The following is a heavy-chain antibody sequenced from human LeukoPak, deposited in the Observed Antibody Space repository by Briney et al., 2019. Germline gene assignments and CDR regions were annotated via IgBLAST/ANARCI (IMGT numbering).Heavy chain of an antibody. V-gene: IGHV3-23*01. CDR1: EFTYG. CDR2: ISSSGSNT. CDR3: AKDTGGYSLYYFDY. D-gene: IGHD5-18*01. Sequence: GGSLRLSCAASEFTYGMNWVRQAPGKGLECVSAISSSGSNTYYADSVKGRFTISRDNSKNTLYLQMNSLRAEDTAVYYCAKDTGGYSLYYFDYWGQGTLVTVSS. J-gene: IGHJ4*02.